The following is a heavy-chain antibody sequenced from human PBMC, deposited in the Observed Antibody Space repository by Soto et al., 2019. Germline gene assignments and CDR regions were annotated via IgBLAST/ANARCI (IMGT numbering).Heavy chain of an antibody. CDR2: TFPGNSET. J-gene: IGHJ6*02. Sequence: PGESLKISCKGSGYSFTNYWIGWVRQMSGKGLELMGITFPGNSETRYSPSFQGHVTISADKSISTAYLQWSSLKASDTALYYCARSRYYDTTGHYPFYYYYYGMDVWGQGTTVTVSS. CDR1: GYSFTNYW. V-gene: IGHV5-51*01. D-gene: IGHD3-22*01. CDR3: ARSRYYDTTGHYPFYYYYYGMDV.